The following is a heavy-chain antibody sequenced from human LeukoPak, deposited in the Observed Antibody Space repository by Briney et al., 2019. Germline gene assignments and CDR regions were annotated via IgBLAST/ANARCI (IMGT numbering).Heavy chain of an antibody. V-gene: IGHV1-18*01. Sequence: GASVKVSCKASGYTFTSYGISWVRQAPGQGLEWMGWISAYNGNTNYAQKLQGRVTMTADTSTSTAYMELRSLRSDDTAVYYCAGGVSIAAAGRGPLYYYYYGMDVWGQGTTVTVSS. D-gene: IGHD6-13*01. CDR3: AGGVSIAAAGRGPLYYYYYGMDV. CDR2: ISAYNGNT. J-gene: IGHJ6*02. CDR1: GYTFTSYG.